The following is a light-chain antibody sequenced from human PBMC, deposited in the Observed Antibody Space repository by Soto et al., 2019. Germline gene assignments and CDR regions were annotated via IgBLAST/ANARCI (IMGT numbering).Light chain of an antibody. CDR1: QSVSTN. Sequence: EIVLTHSPSTLSLSTGERATLSCRASQSVSTNLAWYQQKPGQAPRLLIYGASTRATGIPARFSGSGSGTEFTLTINRLEPEDFAVYHCQQYSSSPLTFGGGTKVDIK. V-gene: IGKV3-20*01. J-gene: IGKJ4*01. CDR2: GAS. CDR3: QQYSSSPLT.